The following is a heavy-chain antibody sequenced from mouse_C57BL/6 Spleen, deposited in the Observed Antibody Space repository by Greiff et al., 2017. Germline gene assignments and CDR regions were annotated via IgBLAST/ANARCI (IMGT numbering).Heavy chain of an antibody. CDR3: AREGSNDWYFDV. D-gene: IGHD2-5*01. CDR1: GYTFTSYW. Sequence: QVQLQQPGPELVKPGASVKLSCKASGYTFTSYWMHWVKQRPGQGLEWIGNINPSNGGTNYNEKFKSKATLTVDKSSSTAYMQLSSLTSEDSAVYYCAREGSNDWYFDVWGTGTTVTVSS. V-gene: IGHV1-53*01. J-gene: IGHJ1*03. CDR2: INPSNGGT.